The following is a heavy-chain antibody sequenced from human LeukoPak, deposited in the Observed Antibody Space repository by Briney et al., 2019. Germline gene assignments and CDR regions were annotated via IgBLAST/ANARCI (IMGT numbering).Heavy chain of an antibody. D-gene: IGHD2-15*01. CDR1: YX. Sequence: YXXSXXRXPPGKGLEXIGEINHSEATDYNPSFKSRVTISVDTSKNQFSLKLSSVTAADTAVYYCAREAQYCSGGRCYGGYFQHWGQGTLVTVSS. CDR2: INHSEAT. CDR3: AREAQYCSGGRCYGGYFQH. V-gene: IGHV4-34*01. J-gene: IGHJ1*01.